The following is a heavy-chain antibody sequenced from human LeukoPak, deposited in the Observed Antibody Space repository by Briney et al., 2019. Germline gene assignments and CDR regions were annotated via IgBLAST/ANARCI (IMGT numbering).Heavy chain of an antibody. CDR1: GFTFSNNW. V-gene: IGHV3-74*01. J-gene: IGHJ4*02. CDR3: AKDLMATVTTITFDF. Sequence: GGSLRLSCAASGFTFSNNWMHWVRQAPGKGLVWVSRINSDGSSTSYADSVKGRFTISRDNAKNTLYLQMNSLSAEDTAVYYCAKDLMATVTTITFDFWGQGTPVTVSS. D-gene: IGHD4-17*01. CDR2: INSDGSST.